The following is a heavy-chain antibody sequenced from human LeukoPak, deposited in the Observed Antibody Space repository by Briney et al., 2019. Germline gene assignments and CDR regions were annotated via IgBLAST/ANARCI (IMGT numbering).Heavy chain of an antibody. V-gene: IGHV3-48*03. D-gene: IGHD5-18*01. J-gene: IGHJ4*02. CDR2: ISSSGSTI. CDR1: GFTFRSYE. CDR3: ARKGGYGLDFDY. Sequence: GGSLRLSCAASGFTFRSYEMNWGRQAPGKGLEWASYISSSGSTIYYAEFVKGRFTISRDNAKNSLYLQMNSLRAEDTAVYYCARKGGYGLDFDYWGQGALVTVSS.